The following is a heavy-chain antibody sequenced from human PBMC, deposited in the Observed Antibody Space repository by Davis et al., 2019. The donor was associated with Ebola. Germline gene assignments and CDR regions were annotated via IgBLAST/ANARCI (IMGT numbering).Heavy chain of an antibody. J-gene: IGHJ4*02. V-gene: IGHV3-23*01. CDR2: ISDSGGST. Sequence: PGGSLRLSCAASGFTFSSYAMSWVRQAPGKGLEWVSAISDSGGSTYYADSVKGRFTISRDNAKNSLYLQMNSLRAEDTAVYYCARDYSLLDGSGSYWFDYWGQGTLVTVSS. CDR1: GFTFSSYA. CDR3: ARDYSLLDGSGSYWFDY. D-gene: IGHD3-10*01.